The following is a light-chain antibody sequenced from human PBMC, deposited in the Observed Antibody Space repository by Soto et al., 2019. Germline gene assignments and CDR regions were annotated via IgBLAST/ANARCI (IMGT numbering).Light chain of an antibody. V-gene: IGLV2-23*01. Sequence: ALTHPASVNSADLQALPITYTGTGTDVGSHKLVSWYQQHPGKAPKLMVYEGTKRPSGVSDRFSGSKSYNTASLTISGLQAEDEGDYFCCSSSRSSPFYVFGTGTKVTVL. CDR1: GTDVGSHKL. CDR3: CSSSRSSPFYV. CDR2: EGT. J-gene: IGLJ1*01.